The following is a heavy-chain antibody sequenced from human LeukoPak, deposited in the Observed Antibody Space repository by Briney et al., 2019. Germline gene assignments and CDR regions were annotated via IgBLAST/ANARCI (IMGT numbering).Heavy chain of an antibody. V-gene: IGHV3-74*01. CDR1: GFTFSSYS. Sequence: GGSLRLSCAASGFTFSSYSMNWVRQAPGKGLVWVSAINGDGRTTNFADSVKGRFTISRDNAKNTVYLQMNSLRAEDTAVYYCATTKSWSHNWFDPWGQGTLVTVSS. D-gene: IGHD6-13*01. CDR2: INGDGRTT. CDR3: ATTKSWSHNWFDP. J-gene: IGHJ5*02.